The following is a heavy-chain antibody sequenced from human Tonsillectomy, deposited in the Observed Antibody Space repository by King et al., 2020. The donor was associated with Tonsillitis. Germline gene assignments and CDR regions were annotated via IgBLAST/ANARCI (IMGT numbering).Heavy chain of an antibody. D-gene: IGHD6-13*01. CDR1: GYTFTGYY. V-gene: IGHV1-2*02. CDR2: INPNSGGT. Sequence: VQLVESGTEVKKPGASVKVSCKASGYTFTGYYMHWVRQAPGQGLEWMGWINPNSGGTNYAQKFQGRVTMTRNTSISTAYMDLSRRRSDDTAIFYCAGGGSSSSLNYYYGMDVWGQGTTVTVSS. CDR3: AGGGSSSSLNYYYGMDV. J-gene: IGHJ6*02.